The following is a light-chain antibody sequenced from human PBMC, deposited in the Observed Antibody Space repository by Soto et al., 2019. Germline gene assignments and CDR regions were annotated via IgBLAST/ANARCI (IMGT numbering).Light chain of an antibody. CDR3: QQYGSSGT. V-gene: IGKV3-20*01. Sequence: EIVLTQSPGTLSLSPGERATLSCRASQSVSNNYLAWYQQKPGQAPRLLFYGASNRATGIPDRFSGSGSGTDFTLTSSRLEPEDVAVYYCQQYGSSGTFGQGTKVEIK. J-gene: IGKJ1*01. CDR2: GAS. CDR1: QSVSNNY.